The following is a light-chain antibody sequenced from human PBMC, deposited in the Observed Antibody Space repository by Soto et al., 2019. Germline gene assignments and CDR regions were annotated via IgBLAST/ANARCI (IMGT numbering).Light chain of an antibody. J-gene: IGKJ5*01. CDR2: WAS. Sequence: DIVMTQSPDSLAVSLGERATFNCKSSQSVLYSSNNKNYLAWYSQKPGQPPKLLIYWASTRESGVPDRFSGSGSGKDFTLTISSLQAEDVAVYYCQKYYSTPPNFGQGTRLEIK. CDR1: QSVLYSSNNKNY. V-gene: IGKV4-1*01. CDR3: QKYYSTPPN.